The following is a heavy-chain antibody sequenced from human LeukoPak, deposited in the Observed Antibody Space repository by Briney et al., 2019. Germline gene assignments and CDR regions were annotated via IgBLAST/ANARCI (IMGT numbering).Heavy chain of an antibody. Sequence: SETLSLTCAVYGGPFSGYYWRWIRQPPGKGLEWIGEINYSGSTNYNPSPKSRDTISGDTSKNQFSLKLGSVAAADTAVYYCARRGSGGRSFDIWGQGTMVTVSS. CDR2: INYSGST. J-gene: IGHJ3*02. V-gene: IGHV4-34*01. CDR3: ARRGSGGRSFDI. D-gene: IGHD2-15*01. CDR1: GGPFSGYY.